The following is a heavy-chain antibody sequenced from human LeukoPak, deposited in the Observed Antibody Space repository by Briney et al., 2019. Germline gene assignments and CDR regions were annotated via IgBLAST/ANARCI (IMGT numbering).Heavy chain of an antibody. CDR2: ISSSSSTI. J-gene: IGHJ4*02. V-gene: IGHV3-48*01. Sequence: PGGSLRLSCAASGFTFSSYSMNWVRQAPGKGLEWVSCISSSSSTIYYADSVKGRFTISRDNAKNSLYLQMNSLRAEDTAVYYCAREHVDTAMVTRGFDYWGQGTLVTVSS. CDR1: GFTFSSYS. CDR3: AREHVDTAMVTRGFDY. D-gene: IGHD5-18*01.